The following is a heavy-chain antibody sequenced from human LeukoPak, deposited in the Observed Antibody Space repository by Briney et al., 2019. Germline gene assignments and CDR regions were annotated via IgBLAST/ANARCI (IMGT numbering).Heavy chain of an antibody. Sequence: GGSLRLSCAASGFTFSTYWMSWVRQAPGKGLEWVANIKQDGSEKYYVDSVKGRFTISRDNAKNSLYLQMNSLRAEGTAMYYCARDSAGNDYWGQGTLVTVSS. D-gene: IGHD6-13*01. CDR2: IKQDGSEK. V-gene: IGHV3-7*01. CDR1: GFTFSTYW. J-gene: IGHJ4*02. CDR3: ARDSAGNDY.